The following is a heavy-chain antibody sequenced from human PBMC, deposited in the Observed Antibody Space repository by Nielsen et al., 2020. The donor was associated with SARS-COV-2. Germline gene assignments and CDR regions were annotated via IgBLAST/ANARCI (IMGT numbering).Heavy chain of an antibody. CDR3: AAYYASGSYSSGSSNYYYYGKDV. CDR2: ISSSSSYI. CDR1: GFTFSSYN. D-gene: IGHD3-10*01. J-gene: IGHJ6*02. V-gene: IGHV3-21*01. Sequence: GGSLRLSCVASGFTFSSYNMNWVRQAPGKGLEWVSCISSSSSYIYYEDSVKGRFTISRDNAENSLYLQMNSLRAEDTAVYYCAAYYASGSYSSGSSNYYYYGKDVWGQGTTVTAP.